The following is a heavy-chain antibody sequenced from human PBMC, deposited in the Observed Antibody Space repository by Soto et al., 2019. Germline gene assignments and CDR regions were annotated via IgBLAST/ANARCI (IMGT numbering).Heavy chain of an antibody. CDR1: GFNFGAFS. CDR3: ARDYLTGDPREAFDS. CDR2: IDPTSTEI. J-gene: IGHJ4*02. Sequence: EVQLVESGGGLVKPGESLRLSCTXXGFNFGAFSLSWVRQAPGKGLEWVSSIDPTSTEIHYADSVEGRFSVYRDSTKNSLYLQMISLRFEDTGVYYCARDYLTGDPREAFDSWGQGTLVTVSS. D-gene: IGHD7-27*01. V-gene: IGHV3-21*01.